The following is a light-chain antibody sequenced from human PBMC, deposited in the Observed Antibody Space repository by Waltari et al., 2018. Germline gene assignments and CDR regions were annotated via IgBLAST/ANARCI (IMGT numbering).Light chain of an antibody. V-gene: IGLV3-21*04. CDR2: YDS. CDR1: NIGSKT. J-gene: IGLJ1*01. Sequence: SYVLTQPPSVSVAPGKTARITCGGNNIGSKTVHLYQQKPGQAPVVVIYYDSDRPSGIPERFSGSNSGNTATLTISRVEAGDEADYYCQVWDSSSLLIQSVFGTGTKVTVL. CDR3: QVWDSSSLLIQSV.